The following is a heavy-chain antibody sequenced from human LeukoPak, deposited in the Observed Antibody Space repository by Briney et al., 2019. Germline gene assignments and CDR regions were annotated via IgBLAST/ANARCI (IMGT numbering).Heavy chain of an antibody. CDR3: GRDLDDRGP. D-gene: IGHD5-24*01. Sequence: HPGGSLRLSCAASGFTVSNNYMSWVRQAPGKGLEWVSLIYSGGDTYYADSVKGRFIISRDNSKNTLYLHMNSLRAEDTAVYYCGRDLDDRGPWGQGTLVTVSS. J-gene: IGHJ5*02. CDR1: GFTVSNNY. V-gene: IGHV3-66*01. CDR2: IYSGGDT.